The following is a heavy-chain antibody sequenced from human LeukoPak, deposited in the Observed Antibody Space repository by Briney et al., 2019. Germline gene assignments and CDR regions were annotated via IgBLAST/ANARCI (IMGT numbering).Heavy chain of an antibody. CDR3: ARDPSLTGYPLGD. Sequence: GGSLRLSCAASGFTFSSYNMNWVRQAPGKGLEWVSSISSSSNYIYYADSVKGRFTISRDNAKDSLYLQMNSLRAEDTAVYYCARDPSLTGYPLGDWGQGTLVTVSS. D-gene: IGHD3-9*01. CDR2: ISSSSNYI. CDR1: GFTFSSYN. J-gene: IGHJ4*02. V-gene: IGHV3-21*01.